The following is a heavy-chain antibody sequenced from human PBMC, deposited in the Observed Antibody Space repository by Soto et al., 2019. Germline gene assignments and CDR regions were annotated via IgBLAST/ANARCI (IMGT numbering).Heavy chain of an antibody. V-gene: IGHV4-59*01. D-gene: IGHD3-22*01. CDR2: IYYSGST. CDR3: ARAARYYDSSGYPPAPYYFEY. Sequence: PSETLSLTCTVSVGSISSYYWSLIRQPPGKGLEWIGYIYYSGSTNYNPSLKSRVTISVDTPKNQFSLKLSSVTAADTAVYYCARAARYYDSSGYPPAPYYFEYWGRGPLVTVSS. J-gene: IGHJ4*02. CDR1: VGSISSYY.